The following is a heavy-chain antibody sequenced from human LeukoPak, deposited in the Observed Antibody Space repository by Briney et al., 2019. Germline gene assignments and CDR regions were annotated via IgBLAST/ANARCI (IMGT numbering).Heavy chain of an antibody. D-gene: IGHD6-13*01. Sequence: GGSLRLSCAASGFSLSSYWMHWVRQAPGKGLVWVSRINSDGSTTNYADSVKGRFTISRDNAKNALYLQMNSLRAEDTAVYYCARRQYRSSWYYFDYWGQGTLVTVSS. CDR1: GFSLSSYW. CDR2: INSDGSTT. V-gene: IGHV3-74*01. J-gene: IGHJ4*02. CDR3: ARRQYRSSWYYFDY.